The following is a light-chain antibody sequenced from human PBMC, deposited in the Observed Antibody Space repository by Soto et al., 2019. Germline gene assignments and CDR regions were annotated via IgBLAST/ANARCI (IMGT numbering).Light chain of an antibody. V-gene: IGLV3-21*02. CDR3: QVWDSSTDDLYV. J-gene: IGLJ1*01. Sequence: SYELTQPPSVSVAPGQTAIVTCDGNNIGSNSVHWYQQKPGRAPVLVVYADSDRPSGVPERFSGSNSGNTATLTISRVEAGDEADYYCQVWDSSTDDLYVFGPRSKVTVL. CDR1: NIGSNS. CDR2: ADS.